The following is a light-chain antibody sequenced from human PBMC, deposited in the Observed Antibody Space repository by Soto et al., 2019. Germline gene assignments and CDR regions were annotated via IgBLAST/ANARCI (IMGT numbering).Light chain of an antibody. J-gene: IGLJ2*01. CDR2: EVQ. CDR3: SSYTSTLTLVV. V-gene: IGLV2-14*03. CDR1: SSDIGDYNY. Sequence: QSALTQPASVSASPGQSITISCTGTSSDIGDYNYVSWYQQRPGEAPKLILYEVQNRPSGISDRFSGSKSGNTASLTISGLRTEDEADYYCSSYTSTLTLVVFGGGTKLTVL.